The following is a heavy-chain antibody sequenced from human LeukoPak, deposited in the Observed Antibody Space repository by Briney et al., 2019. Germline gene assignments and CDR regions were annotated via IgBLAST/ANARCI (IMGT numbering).Heavy chain of an antibody. CDR1: GYTFTGYY. CDR3: AREELYWDYGMDV. J-gene: IGHJ6*02. Sequence: ASVKVSCKASGYTFTGYYMHGVRQAPGQGLEWIGWINPNSGGTNYAQKFQGRVTMTRDTSISTAYMELSRLRSDDTAVYYCAREELYWDYGMDVWGQGTTVTVSS. V-gene: IGHV1-2*02. CDR2: INPNSGGT. D-gene: IGHD2-8*02.